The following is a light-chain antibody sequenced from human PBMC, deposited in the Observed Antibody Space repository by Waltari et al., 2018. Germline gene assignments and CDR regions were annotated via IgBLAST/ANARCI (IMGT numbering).Light chain of an antibody. CDR1: QGISNY. CDR2: AAS. J-gene: IGKJ3*01. Sequence: DIQMTPSPSSQTDFVGDRVTITCRASQGISNYLAWYQQKPGKVPKLLIYAASTLQSGVPSRFSGSGSGTDFTLTISSLQPEDVATYYCQKYNSAPRTFGPGTKVDIK. V-gene: IGKV1-27*01. CDR3: QKYNSAPRT.